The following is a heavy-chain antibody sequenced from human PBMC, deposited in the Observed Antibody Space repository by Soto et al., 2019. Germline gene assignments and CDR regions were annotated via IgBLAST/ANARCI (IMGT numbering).Heavy chain of an antibody. J-gene: IGHJ1*01. V-gene: IGHV4-34*01. CDR2: INHSGST. Sequence: PSETLSLTCAVYGGSFSGYYWSWIRQPPGKGLEWIGEINHSGSTNYNPSLKSRVTISVDTSKNQFSLKLSSVTAADTAVYYCARLYDFWSGYFQNWGQGTLVTVSS. CDR1: GGSFSGYY. CDR3: ARLYDFWSGYFQN. D-gene: IGHD3-3*01.